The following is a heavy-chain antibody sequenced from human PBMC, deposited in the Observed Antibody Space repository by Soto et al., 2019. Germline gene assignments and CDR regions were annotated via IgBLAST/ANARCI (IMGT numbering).Heavy chain of an antibody. CDR3: AYGSGSPNYYYYYGMAV. CDR1: GYTFTSYA. D-gene: IGHD3-10*01. Sequence: ASVKVSCKASGYTFTSYAMHWVRQAPGQRLEWMGWINAGNGNTKYSQKFQGRVTITRDTSASTAYMELSSLRSEDTAVYYCAYGSGSPNYYYYYGMAVWGQGTTVTVSS. J-gene: IGHJ6*02. V-gene: IGHV1-3*01. CDR2: INAGNGNT.